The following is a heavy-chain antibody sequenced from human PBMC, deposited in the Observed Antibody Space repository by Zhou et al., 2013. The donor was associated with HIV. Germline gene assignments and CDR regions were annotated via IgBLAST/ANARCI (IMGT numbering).Heavy chain of an antibody. CDR1: GYTFTSYD. J-gene: IGHJ3*01. D-gene: IGHD5-18*01. Sequence: QVQLVQSGAEEKKPGASVKVSCKASGYTFTSYDVNWVRQATGQGLEWMGWSNPNIGDSDYAQRFRGRVTMATDTSIDTAYMDLNRLTSDDTAIYYCARVHGYTYGKDGAFDVWGQGTVVTVSS. CDR3: ARVHGYTYGKDGAFDV. CDR2: SNPNIGDS. V-gene: IGHV1-8*01.